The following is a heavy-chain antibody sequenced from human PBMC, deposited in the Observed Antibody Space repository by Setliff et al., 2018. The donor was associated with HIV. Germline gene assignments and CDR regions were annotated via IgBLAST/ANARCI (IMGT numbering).Heavy chain of an antibody. CDR2: INPNNGGT. CDR1: GYTFTDYY. D-gene: IGHD3-22*01. Sequence: ASVKVSCKASGYTFTDYYIHWVRQAPGQGLERMGRINPNNGGTNYAQKFQGRVTMTRGTSISTAYMELSRLRSDDTAVYYCARDGYYDSSGYSAFDIWGQGTMVTVSS. CDR3: ARDGYYDSSGYSAFDI. V-gene: IGHV1-2*06. J-gene: IGHJ3*02.